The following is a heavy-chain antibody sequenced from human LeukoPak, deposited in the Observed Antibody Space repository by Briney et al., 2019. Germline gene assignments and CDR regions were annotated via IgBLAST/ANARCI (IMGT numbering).Heavy chain of an antibody. CDR2: ISAYNGNT. Sequence: APVKVSCKASGYTFTSYGISWVRQAPGQGLEWMGWISAYNGNTNYAQKLQGRVTMTTDTSTSTAYMELRSLRSDDTAVYYCARDYDILTGFHYYFDYWGQGTLVTVSS. D-gene: IGHD3-9*01. J-gene: IGHJ4*02. V-gene: IGHV1-18*01. CDR1: GYTFTSYG. CDR3: ARDYDILTGFHYYFDY.